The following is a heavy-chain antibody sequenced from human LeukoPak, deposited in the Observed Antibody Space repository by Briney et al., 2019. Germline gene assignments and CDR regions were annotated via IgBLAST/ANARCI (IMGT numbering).Heavy chain of an antibody. CDR3: ARGAAYYYDSSGYINFDY. V-gene: IGHV3-21*01. J-gene: IGHJ4*02. CDR1: GSTFSSYS. Sequence: GGSLRLSCAASGSTFSSYSMNWVRQAPGKGLEWVSSISSSSSYIYYADSVKGRFTISRDNSKNTLYLQMNSLRAEDTAVYYCARGAAYYYDSSGYINFDYWGQGTLVTVSS. D-gene: IGHD3-22*01. CDR2: ISSSSSYI.